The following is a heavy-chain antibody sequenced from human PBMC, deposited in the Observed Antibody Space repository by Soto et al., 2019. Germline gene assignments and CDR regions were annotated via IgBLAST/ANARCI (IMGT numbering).Heavy chain of an antibody. D-gene: IGHD3-22*01. CDR1: GFTFSTYA. CDR3: AKRDDSSGYPFDY. V-gene: IGHV3-23*01. J-gene: IGHJ4*02. CDR2: IGGSGRNT. Sequence: GGSLRLSCAASGFTFSTYAMNWVRQAPGKGLEWVSNIGGSGRNTYYAESVKGRFTISRDNLKSTVHLQMNSLRAEDTAVYYCAKRDDSSGYPFDYWGQGTLVTVSS.